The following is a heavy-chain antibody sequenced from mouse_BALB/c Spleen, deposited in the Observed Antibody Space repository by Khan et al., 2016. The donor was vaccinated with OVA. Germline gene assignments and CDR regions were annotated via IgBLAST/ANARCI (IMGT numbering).Heavy chain of an antibody. CDR1: GYSITSDYA. D-gene: IGHD1-1*01. Sequence: EVQLQESGPGLVKPSQSLSLTCTVTGYSITSDYAWNWIRPFPGNKLEWMGYISYSGRLSYNPSIESRLSITRYTSKNRFFLQLNSVTTEDTATYYCARSVTITTVVATDFDYWGQGTTLTVSS. CDR3: ARSVTITTVVATDFDY. CDR2: ISYSGRL. V-gene: IGHV3-2*02. J-gene: IGHJ2*01.